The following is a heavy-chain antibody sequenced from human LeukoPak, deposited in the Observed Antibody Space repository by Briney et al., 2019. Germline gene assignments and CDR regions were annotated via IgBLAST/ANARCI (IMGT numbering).Heavy chain of an antibody. CDR1: GYTFTSYY. V-gene: IGHV1-69*05. CDR2: IIPIFGTA. CDR3: ARARRYYYDSSGYYYDYFDY. Sequence: SVKVSCKASGYTFTSYYMHWVRQAPGQGLEWMGGIIPIFGTANYAQKFQGRVTITTDESTSTAYMELSSLRSEDTAVYYCARARRYYYDSSGYYYDYFDYWGQGTLVTVSS. J-gene: IGHJ4*02. D-gene: IGHD3-22*01.